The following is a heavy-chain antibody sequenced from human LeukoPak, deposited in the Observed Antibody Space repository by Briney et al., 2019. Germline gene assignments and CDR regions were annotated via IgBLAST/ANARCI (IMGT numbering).Heavy chain of an antibody. J-gene: IGHJ4*02. D-gene: IGHD6-6*01. CDR2: IKQDGGEK. V-gene: IGHV3-7*03. Sequence: PGGPLRLSCAASGFTFSSYWMSWVRQAPGKGLEWVVKIKQDGGEKYYVDSVKGRCTISRDNAKNSLYLQINSLRAEDTAVYYCARGTGSGSSGAIDYWGQGTLVTVSS. CDR3: ARGTGSGSSGAIDY. CDR1: GFTFSSYW.